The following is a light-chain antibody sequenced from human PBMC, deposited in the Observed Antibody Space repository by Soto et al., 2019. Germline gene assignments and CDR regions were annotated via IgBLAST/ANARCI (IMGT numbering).Light chain of an antibody. CDR1: SSDVGGHNY. CDR3: SSYTFTSTLYV. J-gene: IGLJ1*01. CDR2: EVT. Sequence: QSALTQPACVSGSPGQSITISCTGSSSDVGGHNYVSWYQQHPGNAPKLMIYEVTKRPSGVSNRFSGSKSGNTASLTISGLQAEDEADYYCSSYTFTSTLYVFGTGTKVTVL. V-gene: IGLV2-14*01.